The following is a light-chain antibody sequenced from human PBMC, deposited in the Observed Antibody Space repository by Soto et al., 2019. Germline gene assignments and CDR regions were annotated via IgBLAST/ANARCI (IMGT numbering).Light chain of an antibody. CDR1: QGIGSS. CDR2: GTS. Sequence: EIVMTQSPATLSVSLGERVTLSCRASQGIGSSLAWYQQKPGQAPSLLIYGTSTRATGTPARFSGSGFGTEFSLTISSLQSEDFAVYYCQQYNNWPPITFGQGTRLEI. J-gene: IGKJ5*01. CDR3: QQYNNWPPIT. V-gene: IGKV3-15*01.